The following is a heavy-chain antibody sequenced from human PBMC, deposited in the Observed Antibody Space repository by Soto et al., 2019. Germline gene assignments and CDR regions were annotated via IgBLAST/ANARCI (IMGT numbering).Heavy chain of an antibody. J-gene: IGHJ5*02. Sequence: ASVKVSCKASGYTFTGSYMHWGRQAPGQGLEWMGWINPNSGGTNYAQKFQGWVTMTRDTSINTAYMELSRLRSDDTAVYYCARDGSLYSSSAAFDPWGQGTLVTVSS. V-gene: IGHV1-2*04. CDR2: INPNSGGT. D-gene: IGHD6-6*01. CDR1: GYTFTGSY. CDR3: ARDGSLYSSSAAFDP.